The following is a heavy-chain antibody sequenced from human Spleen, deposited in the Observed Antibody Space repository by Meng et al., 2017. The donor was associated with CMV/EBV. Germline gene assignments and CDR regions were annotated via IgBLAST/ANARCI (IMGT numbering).Heavy chain of an antibody. Sequence: SETLSLTCTVYGGSFNGYFWSWVRNPPEKGLEWIGEINHRGTTNYNPSLKSRVTISIDTSRNQFFLKVNSVTAADTAVYYCAREIHELRFLEWLQPGEGYGMDVWGQGTTVTVSS. CDR1: GGSFNGYF. CDR3: AREIHELRFLEWLQPGEGYGMDV. CDR2: INHRGTT. D-gene: IGHD3-3*01. V-gene: IGHV4-34*01. J-gene: IGHJ6*02.